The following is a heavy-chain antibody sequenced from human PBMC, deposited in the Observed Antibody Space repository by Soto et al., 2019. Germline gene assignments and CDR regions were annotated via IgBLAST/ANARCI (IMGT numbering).Heavy chain of an antibody. CDR2: IGGSGGST. V-gene: IGHV3-23*01. D-gene: IGHD4-17*01. CDR3: AKGVTYGAYSYYGMDV. Sequence: EVQLLESGGGLVQPGGSLRLSCAASGFTFSSYAMSWVRQAPGKGLEWVSAIGGSGGSTYYADSVKGRFTISRDNSKNTLYLQMNSLRAEDTAVDYCAKGVTYGAYSYYGMDVWGQGTTVTVSS. J-gene: IGHJ6*02. CDR1: GFTFSSYA.